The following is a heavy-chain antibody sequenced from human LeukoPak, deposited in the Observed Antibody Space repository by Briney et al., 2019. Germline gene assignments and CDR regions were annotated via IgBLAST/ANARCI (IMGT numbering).Heavy chain of an antibody. J-gene: IGHJ4*02. CDR1: GFTFSSYG. CDR3: AKDLSWSFDY. D-gene: IGHD6-13*01. V-gene: IGHV3-30*18. CDR2: ISYDGSNK. Sequence: GGSLRLSCAASGFTFSSYGMRWVRQAPGKGLEWVAVISYDGSNKYYADSVKGRFTISRDNSKNTLYLQMNSLRAEDTAVYYCAKDLSWSFDYWGQGTLVTVSS.